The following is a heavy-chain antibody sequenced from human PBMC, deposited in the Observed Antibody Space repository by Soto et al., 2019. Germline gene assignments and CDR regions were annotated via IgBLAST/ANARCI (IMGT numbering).Heavy chain of an antibody. CDR3: TTSYYYGSGSYYIFGGKYGMDV. D-gene: IGHD3-10*01. CDR1: GFTFSNAW. J-gene: IGHJ6*02. Sequence: GGSLRLSCAASGFTFSNAWMNWVRQAPGKGLEWVGRIKSKTDGGTTDYAAPVKGRFTISRDDSKNTLYLQMNSLKTEDTAVYYCTTSYYYGSGSYYIFGGKYGMDVWGQGTTVTVSS. V-gene: IGHV3-15*07. CDR2: IKSKTDGGTT.